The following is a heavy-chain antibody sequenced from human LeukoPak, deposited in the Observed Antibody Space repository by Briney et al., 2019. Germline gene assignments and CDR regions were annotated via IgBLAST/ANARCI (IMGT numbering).Heavy chain of an antibody. CDR2: INHSGST. J-gene: IGHJ4*02. D-gene: IGHD2-8*02. CDR3: AREGGGVQTNFDY. V-gene: IGHV4-34*01. Sequence: SETLSLTCAVYGGSFSGYYWSWIRQPPGKGLEWIGEINHSGSTNYNPSLKSRVTISVDTSKNQFSLKLSSVTAADTAVYYCAREGGGVQTNFDYWGQGTLVTVS. CDR1: GGSFSGYY.